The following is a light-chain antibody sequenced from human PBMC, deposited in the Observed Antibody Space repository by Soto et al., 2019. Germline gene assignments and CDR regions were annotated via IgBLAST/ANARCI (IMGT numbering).Light chain of an antibody. CDR2: DVS. Sequence: QSVLTQPASVSGSPGQSITISCTGTSNDVGGYNYVSWYQQHPGKAPKLMIYDVSNRPSGVSNRFSGSKSDNTASLSISGLQAEDEADYYCSSYTTRRTVVFGGGTKVTVL. CDR1: SNDVGGYNY. J-gene: IGLJ2*01. CDR3: SSYTTRRTVV. V-gene: IGLV2-14*01.